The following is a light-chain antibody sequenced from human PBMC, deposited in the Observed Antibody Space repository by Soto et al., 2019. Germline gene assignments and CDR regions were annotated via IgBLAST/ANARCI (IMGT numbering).Light chain of an antibody. CDR1: QSVSSY. CDR3: QQRSNWPPYT. V-gene: IGKV3-11*01. J-gene: IGKJ2*01. CDR2: DAS. Sequence: EIVLTQSPATLSLSPGERATLSCRASQSVSSYLAWYQQKPGQAPRLLIYDASNRATGIPARFSGSGSGTXFTXXXXXLEPEDFAVYYCQQRSNWPPYTFGQGTKLEIK.